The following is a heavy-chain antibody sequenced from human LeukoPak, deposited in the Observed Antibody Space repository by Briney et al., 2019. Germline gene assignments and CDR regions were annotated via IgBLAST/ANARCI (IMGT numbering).Heavy chain of an antibody. D-gene: IGHD3-10*01. J-gene: IGHJ5*02. V-gene: IGHV4-38-2*01. CDR2: IYYSGST. Sequence: SETLSLTCAVSGYSISSGNYWDWIRQPPGKGLEWIGSIYYSGSTYYNPSLKSRVTISVDTSKNQFSLKLSSVTAADTAVYYCARRYGGFGEETFDPWGQGTLVTVSS. CDR3: ARRYGGFGEETFDP. CDR1: GYSISSGNY.